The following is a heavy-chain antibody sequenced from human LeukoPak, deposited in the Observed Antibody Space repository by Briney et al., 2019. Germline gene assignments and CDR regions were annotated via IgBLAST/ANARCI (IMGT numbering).Heavy chain of an antibody. CDR1: GFTFSSYG. Sequence: PGRSLRLSCAASGFTFSSYGMHWVRQAPGKGLEWVAVIWYDGSNKYYADSVKGRFTISRDNSKNTLYLQMNSPRAEDTAVYYCASSSAREYYMDVWGKGTTVTVSS. V-gene: IGHV3-33*01. J-gene: IGHJ6*03. D-gene: IGHD6-6*01. CDR2: IWYDGSNK. CDR3: ASSSAREYYMDV.